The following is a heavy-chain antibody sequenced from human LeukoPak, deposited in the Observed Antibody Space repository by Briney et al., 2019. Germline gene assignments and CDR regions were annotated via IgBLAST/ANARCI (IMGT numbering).Heavy chain of an antibody. CDR3: ARARAGMVDY. CDR1: ADSVSRSDSY. J-gene: IGHJ4*02. CDR2: IYYSGST. Sequence: SETLSLTCSVSADSVSRSDSYWDWIRQPPGKGLEWIGTIYYSGSTYYNPSLKSRVTISVDTSKNQFSLKLSSVTAADTAVYYCARARAGMVDYWGQGTLVTVSS. V-gene: IGHV4-39*01. D-gene: IGHD1-1*01.